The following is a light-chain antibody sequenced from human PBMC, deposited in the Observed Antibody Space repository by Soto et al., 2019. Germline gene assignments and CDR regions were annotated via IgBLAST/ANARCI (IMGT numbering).Light chain of an antibody. CDR3: VLYMGSVISV. V-gene: IGLV8-61*01. J-gene: IGLJ3*02. Sequence: QTVVTQAPSFSVSPGGTVTLTCGLSSGSVSTSYYPSWYQQTPGQAPRTHIYSTSTRSSGVPDRFSGSILGNKAALTITGAQADDESDYYCVLYMGSVISVFGGGTKLTVL. CDR2: STS. CDR1: SGSVSTSYY.